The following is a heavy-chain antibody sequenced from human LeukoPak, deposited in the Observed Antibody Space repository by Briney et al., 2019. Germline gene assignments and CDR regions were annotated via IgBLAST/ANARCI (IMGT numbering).Heavy chain of an antibody. CDR2: ISYDGSDK. J-gene: IGHJ4*02. CDR1: GFTFRSHG. Sequence: GRSLTLSCAASGFTFRSHGMQWLRQAPGKGLVWVTVISYDGSDKKYAEYVKVRFTISRDNAKNTLNLQMNSLRADDRAVYYCAKDLDLAAAAYYFDYWGQGTLVTVSS. CDR3: AKDLDLAAAAYYFDY. V-gene: IGHV3-30*18. D-gene: IGHD6-13*01.